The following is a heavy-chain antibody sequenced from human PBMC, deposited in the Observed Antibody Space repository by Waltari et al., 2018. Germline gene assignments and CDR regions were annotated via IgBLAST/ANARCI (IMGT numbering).Heavy chain of an antibody. CDR3: ASARITMFGVSNAFDI. CDR2: IYYSGST. V-gene: IGHV4-59*01. J-gene: IGHJ3*02. D-gene: IGHD3-3*01. CDR1: GGSISSYY. Sequence: QVQLQESGPGLVKPSETLSLTCTVSGGSISSYYWSWIRQPPWKGLEWIGYIYYSGSTNYTPSLKRRVTLSVDTAKNQFSLMLGSVTAADTAVYYCASARITMFGVSNAFDIWGQGTMVTVSS.